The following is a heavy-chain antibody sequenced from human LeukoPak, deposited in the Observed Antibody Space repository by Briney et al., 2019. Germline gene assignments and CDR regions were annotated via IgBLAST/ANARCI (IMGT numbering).Heavy chain of an antibody. Sequence: GGSLRLSCAASGFTFTSYAMTWVRQAPGKGLEWVSAISGSGGSTYYADSVKGRFTISRDNSKNTRYLQMNSLRAEDTAVYYCSKSRSYYDSCNFDYWGQGTLVTVSS. CDR3: SKSRSYYDSCNFDY. V-gene: IGHV3-23*01. D-gene: IGHD3-22*01. CDR2: ISGSGGST. CDR1: GFTFTSYA. J-gene: IGHJ4*02.